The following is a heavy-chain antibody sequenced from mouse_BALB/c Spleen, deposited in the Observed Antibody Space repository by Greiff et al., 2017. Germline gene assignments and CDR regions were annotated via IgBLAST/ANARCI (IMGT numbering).Heavy chain of an antibody. D-gene: IGHD2-4*01. V-gene: IGHV1-87*01. J-gene: IGHJ4*01. CDR2: IYPGDGDT. Sequence: QVQLQQSGAELARPGASVKLSCKASGYTFTSYWLQWIKQRPGQGLEWIGTIYPGDGDTRYTQKFKGKATLTADKSSSTAYMQLSSLASEDSAVYYCARRTMITTGYAMDYWGQGTSVTVSS. CDR3: ARRTMITTGYAMDY. CDR1: GYTFTSYW.